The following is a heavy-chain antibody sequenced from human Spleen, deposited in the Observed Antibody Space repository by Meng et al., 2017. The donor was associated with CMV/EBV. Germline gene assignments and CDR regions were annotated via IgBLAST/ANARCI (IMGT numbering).Heavy chain of an antibody. CDR3: ARDTLPMWGIVGATMYFGY. CDR2: INPNSGGT. V-gene: IGHV1-2*02. J-gene: IGHJ4*02. Sequence: TFTGYYRHWVRQAPGQGLEWMGWINPNSGGTNYAQKFQGRVTMTRDTSISTAYMELSRLRSDDTAVYYCARDTLPMWGIVGATMYFGYWGQGTLVTVSS. CDR1: TFTGYY. D-gene: IGHD1-26*01.